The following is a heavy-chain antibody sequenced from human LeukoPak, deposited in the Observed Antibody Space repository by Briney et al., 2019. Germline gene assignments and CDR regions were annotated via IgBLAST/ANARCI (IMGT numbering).Heavy chain of an antibody. CDR2: LSLGEVA. CDR1: GGSISSTNW. CDR3: VRVSTASGGAFDV. V-gene: IGHV4-4*02. Sequence: SETLSLTCAVSGGSISSTNWWSWVRQPPGKGLEWIGYLSLGEVAFYNPSLESRLTTSADTSKNQFSLNLTSVTAADTAMYYCVRVSTASGGAFDVWGQGTMVTVSS. D-gene: IGHD2-21*02. J-gene: IGHJ3*01.